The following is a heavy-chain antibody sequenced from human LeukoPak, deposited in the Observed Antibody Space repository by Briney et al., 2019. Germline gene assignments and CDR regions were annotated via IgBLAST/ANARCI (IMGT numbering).Heavy chain of an antibody. Sequence: ASVKVSCKASGYTFTSYGISWVRQAPGQGLEWMGWISAYNSNTNYAQKLQSRVTMTADTSTSTAYMELRSLRSDDTAVYYCARDQESGGFDPWGQGTLVTVSS. CDR1: GYTFTSYG. CDR3: ARDQESGGFDP. D-gene: IGHD3-10*01. CDR2: ISAYNSNT. V-gene: IGHV1-18*01. J-gene: IGHJ5*02.